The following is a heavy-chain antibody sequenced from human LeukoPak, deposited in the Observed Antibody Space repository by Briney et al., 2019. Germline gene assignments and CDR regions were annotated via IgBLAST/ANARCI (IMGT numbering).Heavy chain of an antibody. CDR1: GFSFDTYW. CDR3: TRHPYGVLDY. D-gene: IGHD4-17*01. V-gene: IGHV3-7*01. J-gene: IGHJ4*02. CDR2: IKQDGTEK. Sequence: PGGSLRLSCAVSGFSFDTYWMTWVRQAPGKGLEWVANIKQDGTEKYYVDSVMGRFTISRDNAKNSLYLQMDSLRAEDTAVYYCTRHPYGVLDYWGQGTLVTVSS.